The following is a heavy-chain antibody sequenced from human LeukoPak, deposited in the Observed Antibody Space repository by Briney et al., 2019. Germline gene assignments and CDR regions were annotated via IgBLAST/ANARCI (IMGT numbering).Heavy chain of an antibody. Sequence: SETLSLTCIVSGGSISSHYWSWIRQHPGKGLEWIGYIYYSGSTYYNPSLKSRVTISVDTSKNQFSLKLSSVTAADTAVYYCATYSIFSGCYSSQTPPYYFDYWGQGTLVTVSS. J-gene: IGHJ4*02. D-gene: IGHD1-26*01. CDR3: ATYSIFSGCYSSQTPPYYFDY. CDR2: IYYSGST. CDR1: GGSISSHY. V-gene: IGHV4-59*06.